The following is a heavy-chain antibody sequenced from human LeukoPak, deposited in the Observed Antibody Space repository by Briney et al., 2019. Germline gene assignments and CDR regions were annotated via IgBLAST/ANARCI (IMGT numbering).Heavy chain of an antibody. CDR1: GFTFSSYG. D-gene: IGHD2-2*01. Sequence: PGRSLRLSCAASGFTFSSYGMHWVRQAPGKGLEWVAVIWYDGSNKYYADSVKGRFTISRDNSKNTLYLQMNSLRAEDTAVYYCAKGPLGYCSSTSCPSGLDFDYWGQGTLVTVSS. J-gene: IGHJ4*02. V-gene: IGHV3-33*06. CDR3: AKGPLGYCSSTSCPSGLDFDY. CDR2: IWYDGSNK.